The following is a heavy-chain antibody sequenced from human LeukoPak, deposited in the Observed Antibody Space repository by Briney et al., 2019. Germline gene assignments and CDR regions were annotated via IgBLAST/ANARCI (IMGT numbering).Heavy chain of an antibody. D-gene: IGHD3-22*01. CDR3: ARDSDSSGHYYMDYFDY. J-gene: IGHJ4*02. CDR2: VSGSGDRM. V-gene: IGHV3-21*01. CDR1: GFTSSSYA. Sequence: PGGSLRLSCAASGFTSSSYALNWVRQARGKGLEWVATVSGSGDRMYHADSVKGRFTISRDNAWNSLYLQMNSLRAEDTAVYYCARDSDSSGHYYMDYFDYWGQGALVTVSS.